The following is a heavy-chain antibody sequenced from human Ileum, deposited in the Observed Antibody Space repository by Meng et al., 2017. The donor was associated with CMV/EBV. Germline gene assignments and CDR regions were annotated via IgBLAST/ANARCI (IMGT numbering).Heavy chain of an antibody. CDR1: FSSYA. V-gene: IGHV1-69*05. Sequence: FSSYAISWVRQAPGQGLEWMGGIIPIFGTANYAQKFQGRVTITTDESTSTAYMELSSLRSEDTAVYYCARHHVSNASLGVVISYYFDYWGQGTLVTVSS. D-gene: IGHD3-3*01. J-gene: IGHJ4*02. CDR3: ARHHVSNASLGVVISYYFDY. CDR2: IIPIFGTA.